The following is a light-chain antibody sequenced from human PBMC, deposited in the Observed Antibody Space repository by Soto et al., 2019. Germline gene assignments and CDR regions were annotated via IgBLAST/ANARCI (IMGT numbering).Light chain of an antibody. CDR2: EVS. Sequence: QSALTQPASVSGSPGQSITISCTGTSSDVGGYNYVSWYQQHPGKAPKLMIYEVSNRPSGVSNRFSGSKSGNTASLTISGLQAEDEADDYGSSYTSSSTLVFGTGTKLTGL. CDR1: SSDVGGYNY. V-gene: IGLV2-14*01. CDR3: SSYTSSSTLV. J-gene: IGLJ1*01.